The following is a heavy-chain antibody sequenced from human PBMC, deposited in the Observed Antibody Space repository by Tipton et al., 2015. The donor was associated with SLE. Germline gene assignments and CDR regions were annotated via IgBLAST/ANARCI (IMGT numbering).Heavy chain of an antibody. J-gene: IGHJ4*02. V-gene: IGHV3-21*04. CDR3: ANPRGFRELSPFDY. CDR1: GFTFSSYS. D-gene: IGHD3-10*01. Sequence: SLRLSCAASGFTFSSYSMNWVRQAPGKGLEWVSSISSSSSYIYYADSVKGRFTISRDNSKNTLYLQMNSLRAEDTAVYYCANPRGFRELSPFDYWGQGTLVTVSS. CDR2: ISSSSSYI.